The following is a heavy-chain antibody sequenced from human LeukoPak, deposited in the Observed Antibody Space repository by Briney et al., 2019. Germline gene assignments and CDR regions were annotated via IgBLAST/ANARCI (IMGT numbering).Heavy chain of an antibody. D-gene: IGHD6-13*01. V-gene: IGHV3-74*01. CDR1: GFTFSSYW. Sequence: PGGSLRLSCAASGFTFSSYWMHWVRQAPGKWLVWVSRINSDGSSRSYADSVKGRFTISRDKAKNTLYLQMNSLRAEDTAVYYCAGGIAAADTWGQGTLVTVSS. CDR2: INSDGSSR. J-gene: IGHJ4*02. CDR3: AGGIAAADT.